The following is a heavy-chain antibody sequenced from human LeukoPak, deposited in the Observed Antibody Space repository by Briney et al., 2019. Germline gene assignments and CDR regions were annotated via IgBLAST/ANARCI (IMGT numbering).Heavy chain of an antibody. V-gene: IGHV3-20*04. CDR1: GFTFDDYG. CDR3: AKDIGYNWNVGFDP. CDR2: INWNGGST. J-gene: IGHJ5*02. Sequence: GGSLRLSCAASGFTFDDYGMSWVRRAPGKGLEWVSGINWNGGSTGYADSVKGRFTISRDNSKNTLYLQMNSLRAEDTAVYYCAKDIGYNWNVGFDPWGQGTLVTVSS. D-gene: IGHD1-20*01.